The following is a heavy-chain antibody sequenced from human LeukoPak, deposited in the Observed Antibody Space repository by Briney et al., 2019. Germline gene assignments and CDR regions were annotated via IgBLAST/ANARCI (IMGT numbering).Heavy chain of an antibody. Sequence: GGSLRLSCAASGFTFSNAWMSWVRQAPGKGLEWVGRIKSKTDGGTTDYAAPVKGRFTISRDDSKNTLYLQMNSLKTEDTAVYYCTTATDCSSTSCYPTTFDYWGQGTLVTVSS. CDR2: IKSKTDGGTT. V-gene: IGHV3-15*01. D-gene: IGHD2-2*01. CDR1: GFTFSNAW. CDR3: TTATDCSSTSCYPTTFDY. J-gene: IGHJ4*02.